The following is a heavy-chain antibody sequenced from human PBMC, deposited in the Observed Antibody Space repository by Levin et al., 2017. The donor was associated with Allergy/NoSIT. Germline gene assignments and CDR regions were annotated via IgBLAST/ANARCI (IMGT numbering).Heavy chain of an antibody. CDR2: IKQDGSEK. J-gene: IGHJ4*02. V-gene: IGHV3-7*01. CDR3: AREAAAGN. CDR1: GFTFSSYW. Sequence: ETLSLTCAASGFTFSSYWMSWVRQAPGKGLEWVANIKQDGSEKYYVDSVMGRFTISRDNAKNSLYLQMNSLRAEDTAVYYCAREAAAGNWGQGTLVTVSS. D-gene: IGHD6-13*01.